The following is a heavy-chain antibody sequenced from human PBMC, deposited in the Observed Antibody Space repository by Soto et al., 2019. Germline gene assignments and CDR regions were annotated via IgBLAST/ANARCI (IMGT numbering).Heavy chain of an antibody. CDR2: VSASART. CDR1: GDSISNVY. J-gene: IGHJ2*01. V-gene: IGHV4-4*07. Sequence: QVQLQESGPGLVKPSETLSLTCTVSGDSISNVYWSWIRQPAGKGLESMGRVSASARTNYNPSLQGRVTMSLDRSKNRFALRLTSVSAGDTAVYFCATGVGRYLDLWGRGTLVIVSS. D-gene: IGHD1-26*01. CDR3: ATGVGRYLDL.